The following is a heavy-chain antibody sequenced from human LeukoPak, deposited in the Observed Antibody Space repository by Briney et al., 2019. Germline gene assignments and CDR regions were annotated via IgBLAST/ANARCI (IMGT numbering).Heavy chain of an antibody. Sequence: PGGSLRLSCAASGFTFSSYAMHWVRQAPGKGLEWVAVISYDGSNKYYADSVKGRFTISRDNSKNTLYLQMNSLRAEDTAVYYCARMYQSYYFDCWGQGTLVTVSS. CDR3: ARMYQSYYFDC. CDR2: ISYDGSNK. V-gene: IGHV3-30-3*01. J-gene: IGHJ4*02. D-gene: IGHD2-2*01. CDR1: GFTFSSYA.